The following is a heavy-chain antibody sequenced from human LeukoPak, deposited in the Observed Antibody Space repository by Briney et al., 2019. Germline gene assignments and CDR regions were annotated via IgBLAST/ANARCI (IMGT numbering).Heavy chain of an antibody. V-gene: IGHV4-31*03. CDR3: AREPTAAAGYFDY. CDR2: IYYSGST. D-gene: IGHD6-13*01. Sequence: PSETLSLTCTVSGGSISSGGYYWSWIRQHPGKGLEWIGYIYYSGSTYYNPPLKSRVTISVDTSKNQFSLKLSSVTAADTAVYYCAREPTAAAGYFDYWGQGTLVTVSS. CDR1: GGSISSGGYY. J-gene: IGHJ4*02.